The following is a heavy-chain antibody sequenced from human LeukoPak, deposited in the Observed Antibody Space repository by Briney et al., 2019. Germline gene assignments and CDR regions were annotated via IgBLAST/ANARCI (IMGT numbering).Heavy chain of an antibody. Sequence: GGSLRLSCAASGFTFSSYAMSWVRQAPGKGLEWVSAISGSGGSTYYADSVKGRFTISRDNSKNTLYLQMNSLRAEDTAVYYCAKDTVRYSRSWYGGGFDYWGQGTLVTVSS. CDR2: ISGSGGST. CDR1: GFTFSSYA. V-gene: IGHV3-23*01. CDR3: AKDTVRYSRSWYGGGFDY. D-gene: IGHD6-13*01. J-gene: IGHJ4*02.